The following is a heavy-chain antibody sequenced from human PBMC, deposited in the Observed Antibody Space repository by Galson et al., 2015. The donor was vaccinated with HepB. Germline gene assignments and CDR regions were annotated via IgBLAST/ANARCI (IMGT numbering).Heavy chain of an antibody. CDR2: IIPIFGIA. CDR1: GGTFSSYA. D-gene: IGHD3-3*01. V-gene: IGHV1-69*10. Sequence: SVKVSCKASGGTFSSYAISWVRQAPGQGLEWMGGIIPIFGIANYAQKFQGRVTITADKSTSTAYMELSSLRSEDTAVYYCARTYYDFWSGPRRYYYYGMDVWGQGTTVTVSS. J-gene: IGHJ6*02. CDR3: ARTYYDFWSGPRRYYYYGMDV.